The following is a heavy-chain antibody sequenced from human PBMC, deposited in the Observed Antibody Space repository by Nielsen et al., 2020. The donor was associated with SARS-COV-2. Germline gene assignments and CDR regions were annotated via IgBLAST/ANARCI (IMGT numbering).Heavy chain of an antibody. CDR3: ATDQYCPNGICSSGGSDY. J-gene: IGHJ4*02. CDR2: ISSSGSYI. V-gene: IGHV3-21*01. Sequence: GESLKISCAASGLTFSTYSMMWVRQAPGKGLEWVAHISSSGSYIYYADSVKGRFTISRDNAKNSVYLQMNSLRAEDTAVYYCATDQYCPNGICSSGGSDYWGQGTLVAVSS. D-gene: IGHD2-8*01. CDR1: GLTFSTYS.